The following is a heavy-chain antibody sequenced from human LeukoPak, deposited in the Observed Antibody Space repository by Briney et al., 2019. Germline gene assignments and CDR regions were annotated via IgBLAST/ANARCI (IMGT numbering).Heavy chain of an antibody. CDR3: AKGPSTWEY. J-gene: IGHJ4*02. CDR1: GFTFTTDA. CDR2: ISPGGGST. D-gene: IGHD1-26*01. V-gene: IGHV3-23*01. Sequence: GGSLRLSCAASGFTFTTDAMSWVRQAPAKGLEWVSAISPGGGSTYYADSVKGRFTISRDNFKNTLYPEMNSLKGEDTAMYYCAKGPSTWEYWGQGTLVTVSS.